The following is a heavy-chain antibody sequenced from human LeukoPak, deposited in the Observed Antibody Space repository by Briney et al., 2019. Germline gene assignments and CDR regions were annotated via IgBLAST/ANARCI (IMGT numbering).Heavy chain of an antibody. CDR2: ISGSGGIT. D-gene: IGHD2-21*02. V-gene: IGHV3-23*01. CDR3: AKGLGDFGRTGAFNI. CDR1: GFTFNSYA. J-gene: IGHJ3*02. Sequence: GGSLRLSCAASGFTFNSYAMSWVRQAPGKGLEWVSAISGSGGITYYADSVKGRFTISRDNSKNTLYLQMNSLRAEDTAVYYCAKGLGDFGRTGAFNIWGQGTMATVSS.